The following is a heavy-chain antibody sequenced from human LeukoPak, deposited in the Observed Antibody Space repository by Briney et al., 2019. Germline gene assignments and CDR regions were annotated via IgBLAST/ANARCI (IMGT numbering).Heavy chain of an antibody. CDR3: ARDGVYGSGSYYNEDAFDI. D-gene: IGHD3-10*01. CDR2: IYTSGST. CDR1: GGSISSYY. J-gene: IGHJ3*02. Sequence: SETLSLTCTVSGGSISSYYWSWIRQPAGKGLEWIGRIYTSGSTNYNPSLKSRVTMSVDTSKNQFSLKLSSVTAADTAVYYCARDGVYGSGSYYNEDAFDIWGQGTMVTVSS. V-gene: IGHV4-4*07.